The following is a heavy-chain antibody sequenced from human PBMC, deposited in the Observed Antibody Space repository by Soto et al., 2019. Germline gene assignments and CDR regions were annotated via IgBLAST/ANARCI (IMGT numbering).Heavy chain of an antibody. D-gene: IGHD5-12*01. Sequence: QVQLQESGPGLVRPSETLSLICTVSHGSIINYYWSWIRQPPGMGLEWIGNIHYSGKTNYSPSLKRRVNISLGTSKYHFSLKPTSATAADTAGYYCARHVDKWAFDYWGQGTLVPVSS. V-gene: IGHV4-59*08. CDR1: HGSIINYY. J-gene: IGHJ4*02. CDR2: IHYSGKT. CDR3: ARHVDKWAFDY.